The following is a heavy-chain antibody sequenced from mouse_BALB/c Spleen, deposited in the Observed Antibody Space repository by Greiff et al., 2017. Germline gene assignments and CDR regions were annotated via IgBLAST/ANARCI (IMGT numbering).Heavy chain of an antibody. CDR3: ARDHGAWLAY. V-gene: IGHV2-9*02. CDR2: IWAGGST. CDR1: GFSLTSYG. J-gene: IGHJ3*01. Sequence: VQLVESGPGLVAPSHSLSITCTVSGFSLTSYGVHWVRQPPGKGLEWLGVIWAGGSTNYNSALMSRLSISKDNSKSQVFLKMNRLQTDDTAMYYCARDHGAWLAYWGQGTLVTVSA.